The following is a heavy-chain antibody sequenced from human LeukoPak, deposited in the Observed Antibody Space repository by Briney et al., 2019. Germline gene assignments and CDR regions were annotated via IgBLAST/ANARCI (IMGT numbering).Heavy chain of an antibody. CDR3: ARELAVGAITEYFQD. V-gene: IGHV3-53*01. D-gene: IGHD1-26*01. Sequence: PGGSLRLSCVASGFSVSSNYMAWVRQAPGKGLEWVSVLYIGGNTHYGDFVKGRFTISRDNSRNTLYLQMNSLRVDDTAVYYCARELAVGAITEYFQDWGRGTLVTVSS. CDR1: GFSVSSNY. J-gene: IGHJ1*01. CDR2: LYIGGNT.